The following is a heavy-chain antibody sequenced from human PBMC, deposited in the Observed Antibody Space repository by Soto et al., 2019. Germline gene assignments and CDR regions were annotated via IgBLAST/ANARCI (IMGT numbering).Heavy chain of an antibody. Sequence: EVPLVESGGGLVQPGGSLRLSCAASGFTFSSYSMNWVRQAPGKGLEWVSYISSSSSTIYYADSVKGRFTISRDNAKNSLYLQMNSLRAEDTAVYYCARSAAVAGFGWFDPWGQGTLVTVSS. D-gene: IGHD6-19*01. CDR2: ISSSSSTI. V-gene: IGHV3-48*01. CDR1: GFTFSSYS. J-gene: IGHJ5*02. CDR3: ARSAAVAGFGWFDP.